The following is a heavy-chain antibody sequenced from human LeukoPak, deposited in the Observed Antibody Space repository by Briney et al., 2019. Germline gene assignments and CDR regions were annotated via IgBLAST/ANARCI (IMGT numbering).Heavy chain of an antibody. Sequence: GESLKISCQGSGYSFTSSWIGWVRQMPGKGLEWMGIIYPGDSDTRYSPSFQGQVTISADKPISTAYLQWSSLKPSDTAIYYCTRPTLDLGDPIDYWGQGTLVTVSS. CDR2: IYPGDSDT. D-gene: IGHD4-17*01. CDR3: TRPTLDLGDPIDY. CDR1: GYSFTSSW. J-gene: IGHJ4*02. V-gene: IGHV5-51*01.